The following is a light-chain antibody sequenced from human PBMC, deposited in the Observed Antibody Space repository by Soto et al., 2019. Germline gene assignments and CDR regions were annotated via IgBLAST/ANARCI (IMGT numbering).Light chain of an antibody. CDR2: EGS. CDR3: CSYAGSSPWD. CDR1: NSDVGSYNL. J-gene: IGLJ1*01. V-gene: IGLV2-23*01. Sequence: QSVLTQPASVSGSPGQSITISCTGTNSDVGSYNLVSWYQQHPGKAPKLMIYEGSKRPSGVSNRFSGSKSGNTASLTISGLQAEDEADYYCCSYAGSSPWDFGTGTKVTVL.